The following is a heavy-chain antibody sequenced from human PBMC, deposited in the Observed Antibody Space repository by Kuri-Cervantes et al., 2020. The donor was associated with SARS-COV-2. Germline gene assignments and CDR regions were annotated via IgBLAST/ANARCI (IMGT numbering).Heavy chain of an antibody. J-gene: IGHJ4*02. CDR3: ARERGSGTDY. Sequence: SQTLSLTCAVYGGSSSGYYWSWIRQPPGKGLEWIGEINHSGSTNYNPSLKSRVTISVDTSKSLFSLKLSSVTAADTAVYYCARERGSGTDYWGQGTLVTVSS. CDR2: INHSGST. D-gene: IGHD1-1*01. CDR1: GGSSSGYY. V-gene: IGHV4-34*01.